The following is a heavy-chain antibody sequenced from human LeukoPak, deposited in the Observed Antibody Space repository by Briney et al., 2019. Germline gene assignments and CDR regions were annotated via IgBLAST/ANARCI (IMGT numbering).Heavy chain of an antibody. CDR2: IWYDGSNK. Sequence: GGSLRLSCAASGFTFSSYGMRWVRQAPGKGLEWVAVIWYDGSNKYYADSVKGRFTISRDNSKNTLYLQMNSLRAEDTAVYYCARDPLEMATMGDLDYWGQGTLVTVSS. J-gene: IGHJ4*02. CDR3: ARDPLEMATMGDLDY. CDR1: GFTFSSYG. D-gene: IGHD5-24*01. V-gene: IGHV3-33*01.